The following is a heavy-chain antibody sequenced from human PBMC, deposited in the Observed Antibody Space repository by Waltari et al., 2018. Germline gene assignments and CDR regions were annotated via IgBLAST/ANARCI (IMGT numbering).Heavy chain of an antibody. CDR1: GDSISSSSYY. J-gene: IGHJ5*02. Sequence: QLQLQGSGPGQVNPSETLSLTCTVSGDSISSSSYYWGWIRQPPGKGLEWIGSIYYSGSTYYNPSLKSRLSISVDMPKTQFSLKLSSVTAADAAIYYCARLRSNMTPFDPWGQGTLVTVSS. CDR3: ARLRSNMTPFDP. V-gene: IGHV4-39*01. D-gene: IGHD2-8*01. CDR2: IYYSGST.